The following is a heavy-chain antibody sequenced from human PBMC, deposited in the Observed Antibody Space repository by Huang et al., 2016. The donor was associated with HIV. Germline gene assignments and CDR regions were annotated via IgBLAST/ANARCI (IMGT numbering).Heavy chain of an antibody. J-gene: IGHJ6*03. CDR1: RFTFRNYA. D-gene: IGHD5-12*01. V-gene: IGHV3-30-3*01. CDR3: ARDLWLRDLYYYYYMDV. CDR2: ISYDGSNK. Sequence: QVQLVESGGGVVQPGRSLRLSCAASRFTFRNYAMHWVRQDPGKGLEWVAGISYDGSNKYYADSVKGRFTSSRDKSKNTLYLQMNSLRAEDTAVYYCARDLWLRDLYYYYYMDVWGKGTTVTVSS.